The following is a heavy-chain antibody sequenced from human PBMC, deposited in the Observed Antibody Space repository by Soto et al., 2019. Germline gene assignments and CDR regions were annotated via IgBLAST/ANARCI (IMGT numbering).Heavy chain of an antibody. Sequence: QVQLVQSGTEVKKPGASVKVSCKASGYTVTTYGISWMRPAPGQGLERMGWISANNGNTNYPQNVRGGVTMTTATSTNTGYMELRSRRFDDTAVYYCSIGQRWGSFDDWGQGTLVTVSA. J-gene: IGHJ4*02. CDR1: GYTVTTYG. CDR2: ISANNGNT. V-gene: IGHV1-18*01. CDR3: SIGQRWGSFDD. D-gene: IGHD2-8*02.